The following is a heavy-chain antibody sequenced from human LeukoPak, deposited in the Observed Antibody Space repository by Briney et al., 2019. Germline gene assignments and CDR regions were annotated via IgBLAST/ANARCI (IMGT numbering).Heavy chain of an antibody. Sequence: GGSLRLSCVASGFTFGNYAMSWVRQAPGKGLEWVSAITGSGDSTFNADSVKGRFTISRDNSKNTLHLQMNNLRAEDTAIYYCAKSRIVVVTAINYWGQGILVTVSS. D-gene: IGHD2-21*02. CDR2: ITGSGDST. CDR1: GFTFGNYA. CDR3: AKSRIVVVTAINY. V-gene: IGHV3-23*01. J-gene: IGHJ4*02.